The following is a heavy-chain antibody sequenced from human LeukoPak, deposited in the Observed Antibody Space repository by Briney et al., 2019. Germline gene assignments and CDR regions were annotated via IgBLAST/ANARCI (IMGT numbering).Heavy chain of an antibody. V-gene: IGHV3-21*01. J-gene: IGHJ4*02. CDR3: ARGGMATINDY. CDR1: GFTFSSYS. Sequence: GGSPRLSCAASGFTFSSYSMNWVRQAPGKGLEWVSSISSSSSYIYYADSVKGRFTISRDNAKNSLYLQMNSLRAEDTAVYYCARGGMATINDYWGQGTLVTVSS. CDR2: ISSSSSYI. D-gene: IGHD5-24*01.